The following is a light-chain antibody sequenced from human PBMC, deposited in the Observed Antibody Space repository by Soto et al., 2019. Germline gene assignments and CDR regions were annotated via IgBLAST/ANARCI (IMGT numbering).Light chain of an antibody. CDR3: SSFTSSSTWV. Sequence: QSALTQPASVSGSPGQSITISCTGTSSDIGRYDYVSWFQQHPGRDPKLLIYEVINRPSGVSIRFSGYKSGSTASLTISGLQDEDEADFYCSSFTSSSTWVFGGGTKLTVL. CDR1: SSDIGRYDY. V-gene: IGLV2-14*01. CDR2: EVI. J-gene: IGLJ3*02.